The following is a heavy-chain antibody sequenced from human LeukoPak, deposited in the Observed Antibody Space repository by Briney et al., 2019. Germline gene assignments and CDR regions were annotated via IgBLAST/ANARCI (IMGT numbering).Heavy chain of an antibody. CDR3: AKDSGSGVAGPLYFDY. J-gene: IGHJ4*02. V-gene: IGHV3-48*03. Sequence: PGGSLRLSCAASGFTFSSYEMNWVRQAPGRGLEWVSYISGSGVTMYYADSVKGRFTISRDDAKNSLYLQMNSLRAEDTAVYYCAKDSGSGVAGPLYFDYWGQGTLVTVSS. CDR1: GFTFSSYE. D-gene: IGHD3-10*01. CDR2: ISGSGVTM.